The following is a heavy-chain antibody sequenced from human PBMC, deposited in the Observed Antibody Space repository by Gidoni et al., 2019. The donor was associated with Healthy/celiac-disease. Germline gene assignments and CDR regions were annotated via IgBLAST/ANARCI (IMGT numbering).Heavy chain of an antibody. V-gene: IGHV3-30*18. CDR2: ISYDGSNK. CDR3: AKVDYYDSSGYYPYYYYGMDV. D-gene: IGHD3-22*01. J-gene: IGHJ6*02. Sequence: QVQLVESGGGVVQPGRSLRLSCAASGFTFSSYGMPWVRQAPGKGLEWVAVISYDGSNKYYADSVKGRFTISRDNSKNTLYLQMNSLRAEDTAVYYCAKVDYYDSSGYYPYYYYGMDVWGQGTTVTVSS. CDR1: GFTFSSYG.